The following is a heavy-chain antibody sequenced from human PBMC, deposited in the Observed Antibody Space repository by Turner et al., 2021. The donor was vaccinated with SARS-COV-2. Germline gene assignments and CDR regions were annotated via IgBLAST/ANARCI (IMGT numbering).Heavy chain of an antibody. CDR3: AIAPNYYYGMDV. Sequence: QLQLQESGPGLVKPSETLSLTCTVSGGSISSRSYYWGWIRQPPGKGLEWIGSIYYSGNTYYNPSLKSRVTISVDTSKNQFSVKLSSVTAADTAVYYCAIAPNYYYGMDVWGQGTTVTVSS. V-gene: IGHV4-39*01. CDR1: GGSISSRSYY. J-gene: IGHJ6*02. CDR2: IYYSGNT.